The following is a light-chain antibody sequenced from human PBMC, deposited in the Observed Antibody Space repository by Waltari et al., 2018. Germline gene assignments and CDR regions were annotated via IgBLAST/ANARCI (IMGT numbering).Light chain of an antibody. Sequence: DIVMTQSPDSLAVSLGEGATINCESSQRILSASTNKKYIAWYQQKPGQPHKLLIHWASTRQSGVPDRFSASGAGTDFTLTISSLQAEDVAVYYCQQYSTVPVTFGGGTKVEIK. CDR1: QRILSASTNKKY. J-gene: IGKJ4*01. CDR2: WAS. CDR3: QQYSTVPVT. V-gene: IGKV4-1*01.